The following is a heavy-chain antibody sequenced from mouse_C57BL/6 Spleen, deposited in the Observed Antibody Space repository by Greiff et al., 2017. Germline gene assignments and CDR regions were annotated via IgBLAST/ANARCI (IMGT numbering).Heavy chain of an antibody. V-gene: IGHV5-6*02. J-gene: IGHJ4*01. CDR1: GFTFSSYG. Sequence: DVMLVESGGDLVKPGGSLKLSCAASGFTFSSYGMSWVRQTPDKRLEWVATISSGGSYTYYPDSVKGRFTISRDNAKNTLYLQRSSLKSEDTAMYDCARRTDAMGYWGQGASVSVSS. CDR2: ISSGGSYT. CDR3: ARRTDAMGY.